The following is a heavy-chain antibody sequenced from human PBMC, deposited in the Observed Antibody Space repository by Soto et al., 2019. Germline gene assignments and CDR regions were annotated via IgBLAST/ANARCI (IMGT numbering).Heavy chain of an antibody. Sequence: PGGSLRLSCAASGFTFSSYSMNWVRQAPGKGLEWVSSISSSSSYIYYADSVKGRFTISRDNAKNSLYLQMNSLRAEDTAVYYCARDAPYYYGSGAFDPWGQGTLVTVSS. CDR2: ISSSSSYI. CDR3: ARDAPYYYGSGAFDP. CDR1: GFTFSSYS. J-gene: IGHJ5*02. D-gene: IGHD3-10*01. V-gene: IGHV3-21*01.